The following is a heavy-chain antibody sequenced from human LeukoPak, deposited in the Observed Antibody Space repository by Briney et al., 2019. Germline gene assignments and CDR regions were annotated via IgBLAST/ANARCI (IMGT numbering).Heavy chain of an antibody. J-gene: IGHJ6*02. CDR1: GFTFSSYG. D-gene: IGHD6-19*01. Sequence: GRSLRLSCAASGFTFSSYGMHWVRQAPGKGLEWVAVISHDGSNKYYADSVKGRFTISRDNSKNTLYLQMNSLRAEDTAVYYCAKSDFIAVAGPYYYYGMDVWGQGTTVTVSS. V-gene: IGHV3-30*18. CDR3: AKSDFIAVAGPYYYYGMDV. CDR2: ISHDGSNK.